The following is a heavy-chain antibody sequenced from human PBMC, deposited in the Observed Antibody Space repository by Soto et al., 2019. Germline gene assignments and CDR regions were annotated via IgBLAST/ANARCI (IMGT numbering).Heavy chain of an antibody. J-gene: IGHJ4*02. CDR3: TNRGGGFDY. CDR1: GFPLQNYA. V-gene: IGHV3-23*01. Sequence: GGSLRLSCAVSGFPLQNYAMSWVRQAPGMGLEWISTVSGSGGSTYYADSVRGRFTISRDNSKNELYLQLSSLRAEDTAVYYCTNRGGGFDYWGRGTLVTVSS. D-gene: IGHD3-10*01. CDR2: VSGSGGST.